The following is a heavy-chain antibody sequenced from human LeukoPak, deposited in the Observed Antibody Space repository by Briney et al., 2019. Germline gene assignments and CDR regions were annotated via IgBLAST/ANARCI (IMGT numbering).Heavy chain of an antibody. V-gene: IGHV3-23*01. CDR2: ISGSGGST. CDR1: EFTFSSYA. CDR3: AKGSSTMTKNWFDS. J-gene: IGHJ5*01. D-gene: IGHD4-17*01. Sequence: GGSLRLSCAASEFTFSSYAMTWVRQAPGKGLEWVSGISGSGGSTYYADFVKGRFTISRDNSKNTLYLQMNSLRADDTAVSYCAKGSSTMTKNWFDSWGQGTLVTVSS.